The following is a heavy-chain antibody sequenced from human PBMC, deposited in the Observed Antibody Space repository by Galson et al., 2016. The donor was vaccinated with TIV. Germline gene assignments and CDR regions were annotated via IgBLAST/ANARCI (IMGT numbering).Heavy chain of an antibody. CDR1: GYTFSRHG. D-gene: IGHD3-22*01. CDR2: ISVENGNT. Sequence: SVKVSCKAAGYTFSRHGISWVRQAPGQGLEWLGWISVENGNTNNAQKLQGRVTMTTDTATSTAYMEMRSLRSDDTAVYYCARGVREWHDSSGFHILFDYWGQGTLVTVSS. V-gene: IGHV1-18*01. J-gene: IGHJ4*02. CDR3: ARGVREWHDSSGFHILFDY.